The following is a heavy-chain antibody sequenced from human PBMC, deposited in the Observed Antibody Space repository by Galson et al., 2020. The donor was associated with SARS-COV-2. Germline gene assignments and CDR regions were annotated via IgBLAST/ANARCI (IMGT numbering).Heavy chain of an antibody. D-gene: IGHD3-10*01. CDR1: GFSLTTRDMC. J-gene: IGHJ3*02. Sequence: SGPTLVKPTQTLTLTCAFSGFSLTTRDMCVSWIRQPPGKALEWLALIDWDDDKHSSTSLKTRLTISKDTSKNHVVLTMTNMDPVDTATYYCARSSSTLDRGVMDSLDSGGQGTMVTVSS. CDR2: IDWDDDK. CDR3: ARSSSTLDRGVMDSLDS. V-gene: IGHV2-70*01.